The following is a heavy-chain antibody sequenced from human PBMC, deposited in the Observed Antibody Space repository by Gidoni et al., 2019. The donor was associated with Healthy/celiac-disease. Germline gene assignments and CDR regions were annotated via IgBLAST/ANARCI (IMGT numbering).Heavy chain of an antibody. J-gene: IGHJ6*02. CDR3: AKDSDSYYYYGMDV. Sequence: EVQLVESGGGLVQPGRSLRLSCAASGFTFDDYAMHWVRQAPGKGLEWVSGISWNSGSIGYADSVKGRFTISRDNAKNSLYLQMNSLRAEDTALYYCAKDSDSYYYYGMDVWGQGTTVTVSS. CDR1: GFTFDDYA. V-gene: IGHV3-9*01. CDR2: ISWNSGSI.